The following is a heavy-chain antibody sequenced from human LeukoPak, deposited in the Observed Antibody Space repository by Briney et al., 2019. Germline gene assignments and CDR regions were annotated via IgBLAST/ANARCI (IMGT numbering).Heavy chain of an antibody. CDR1: GFTFSSYA. J-gene: IGHJ4*02. Sequence: QPGASLRLSCAASGFTFSSYAMSWVRQAPGKGLEWVSAISGSGGSTYYADSVKGRFTISRDNSKNTLYLQMKSLRAEDTAVYYCAKKPYYDFWSGYSPPDYWGQGTLVTVSS. CDR2: ISGSGGST. CDR3: AKKPYYDFWSGYSPPDY. V-gene: IGHV3-23*01. D-gene: IGHD3-3*01.